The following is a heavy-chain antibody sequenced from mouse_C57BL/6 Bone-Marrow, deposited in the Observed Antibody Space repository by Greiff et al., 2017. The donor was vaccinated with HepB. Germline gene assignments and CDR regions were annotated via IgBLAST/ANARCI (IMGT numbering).Heavy chain of an antibody. CDR2: IYPSDSET. Sequence: VQLQQPGAELVRPGSSVKLSCKASGYTFTSYWMDWVKQRPGQGLEWIGNIYPSDSETHYNQKFKDKATLTVDKSSSTAYMQLSSLTSEDSAVDYCARGFTTAAVSYWGQGTLVTVSA. CDR3: ARGFTTAAVSY. CDR1: GYTFTSYW. D-gene: IGHD1-2*01. V-gene: IGHV1-61*01. J-gene: IGHJ3*01.